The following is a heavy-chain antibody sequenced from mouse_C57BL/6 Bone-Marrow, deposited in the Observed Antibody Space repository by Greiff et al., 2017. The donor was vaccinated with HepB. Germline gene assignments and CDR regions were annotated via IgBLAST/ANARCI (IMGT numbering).Heavy chain of an antibody. CDR3: AREVIYYDYAWFAY. Sequence: EVQLQQSGPELVKPGASVKIPCKASGYTFTDYNMDWVKQSHGKSLEWIGDINPNNGGTIYNQKFKGKATLTVDQSSSTAYMQLNSLTSEDSAVYYCAREVIYYDYAWFAYWGQGTLVTVSA. CDR2: INPNNGGT. V-gene: IGHV1-18*01. CDR1: GYTFTDYN. D-gene: IGHD2-4*01. J-gene: IGHJ3*01.